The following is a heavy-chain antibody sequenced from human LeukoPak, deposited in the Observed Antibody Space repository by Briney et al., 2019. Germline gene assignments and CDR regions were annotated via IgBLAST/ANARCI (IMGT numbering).Heavy chain of an antibody. J-gene: IGHJ3*02. CDR2: MNPNSGNT. CDR1: GYTFTSYD. D-gene: IGHD3-22*01. CDR3: AKSSYYYDSSGYYYRNAFDI. Sequence: GSVKVPCKASGYTFTSYDINWVRQATGQGLEWMGWMNPNSGNTGYAQKFQGRVTMTRNTSISTAYMELSSLRSEDTAVYYCAKSSYYYDSSGYYYRNAFDIWGQGTMVTVSS. V-gene: IGHV1-8*01.